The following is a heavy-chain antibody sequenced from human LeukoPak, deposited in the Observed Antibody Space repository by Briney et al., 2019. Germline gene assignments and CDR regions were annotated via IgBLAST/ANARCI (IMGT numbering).Heavy chain of an antibody. CDR1: GYTFTGYY. J-gene: IGHJ6*03. CDR3: ARKKMVRGAASAGYYYYYMDV. Sequence: ASVKVSCKXSGYTFTGYYMHWVRQAPGQGLEWMGRINPNSGGTNYAQKFQGRVTMTRDTSISTAYMELSRLRSDDTAVYYCARKKMVRGAASAGYYYYYMDVWGKGTTVTVSS. CDR2: INPNSGGT. D-gene: IGHD3-10*01. V-gene: IGHV1-2*06.